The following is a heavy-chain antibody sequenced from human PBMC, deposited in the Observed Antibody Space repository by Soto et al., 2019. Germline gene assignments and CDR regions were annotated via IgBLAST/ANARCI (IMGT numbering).Heavy chain of an antibody. CDR2: ISSSSSYI. Sequence: GGSLRLSCAASGFTFSSYSMNWVRQAPGKGLEWVSSISSSSSYIYYADSVKGRFTISRDNAKNSLYLQMNSLRAEDTAVYYCARWGRVVTAIRYYYGMDVWGQGTTVTVSS. D-gene: IGHD2-21*02. J-gene: IGHJ6*02. CDR3: ARWGRVVTAIRYYYGMDV. V-gene: IGHV3-21*01. CDR1: GFTFSSYS.